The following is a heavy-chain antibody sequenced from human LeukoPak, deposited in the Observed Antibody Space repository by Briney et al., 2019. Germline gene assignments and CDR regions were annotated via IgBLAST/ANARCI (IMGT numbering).Heavy chain of an antibody. D-gene: IGHD4-23*01. V-gene: IGHV3-7*01. CDR1: GFTFSSFW. CDR2: INQDGSEK. Sequence: GGSLRLSCAASGFTFSSFWMSWVRQAPGKGLEWVANINQDGSEKHYVDSVKGRFTISRDNAKNSLYLQMNSQRAEDTAVYYCVSGGNEGYWGQGTLVTVSS. CDR3: VSGGNEGY. J-gene: IGHJ4*02.